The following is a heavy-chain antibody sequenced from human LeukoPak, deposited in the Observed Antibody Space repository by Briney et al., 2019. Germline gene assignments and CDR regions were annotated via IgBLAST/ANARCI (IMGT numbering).Heavy chain of an antibody. CDR1: GFTFSSYG. CDR2: IWYDGSTK. CDR3: ARDLHGMDV. J-gene: IGHJ6*02. Sequence: GGSLRLSCAASGFTFSSYGMHWVRQAPGKGLEWVAVIWYDGSTKYYADSVKGRFTISRDNSKNTLYLQMNALRAEDTAVYYCARDLHGMDVWGQGTTVTVSS. V-gene: IGHV3-33*01.